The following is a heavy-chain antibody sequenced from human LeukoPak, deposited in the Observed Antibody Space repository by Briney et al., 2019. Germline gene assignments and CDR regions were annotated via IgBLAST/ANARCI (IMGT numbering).Heavy chain of an antibody. CDR2: INSDGSST. Sequence: GGSLRLSCAASGFTFSSYWMHWVRQAPGKGLVWVSRINSDGSSTSYADSVKGRFTTSRDNAKNTLYLQMNSLRAEDTAVYYCATYSSLNRREFQYWGQGTLLTVSS. CDR1: GFTFSSYW. CDR3: ATYSSLNRREFQY. D-gene: IGHD3-22*01. J-gene: IGHJ1*01. V-gene: IGHV3-74*01.